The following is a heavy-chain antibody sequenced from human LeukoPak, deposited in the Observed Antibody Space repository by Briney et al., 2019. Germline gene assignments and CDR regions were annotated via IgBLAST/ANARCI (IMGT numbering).Heavy chain of an antibody. CDR1: GGSFNGYY. Sequence: SETLSLTCAVYGGSFNGYYWSWIRQPPGKGLEWIGEINHSGSTNYNPSLKSRVTISVDTSKNQFSLKLSSVTAADTAVYYCAYWGSYRYLDYWGQGTLVTVSS. D-gene: IGHD3-16*02. CDR3: AYWGSYRYLDY. CDR2: INHSGST. J-gene: IGHJ4*02. V-gene: IGHV4-34*01.